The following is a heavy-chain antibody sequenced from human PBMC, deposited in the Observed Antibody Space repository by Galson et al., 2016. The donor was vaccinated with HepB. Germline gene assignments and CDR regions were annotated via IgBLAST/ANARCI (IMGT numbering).Heavy chain of an antibody. CDR3: ASPRGRLVMPPDY. Sequence: LRLSCAASGFTFSSYTMNWVRQAPGKGLEWISSISSSSSSIYYADSVKGRFTVSRDNAKNSLFLQMNTLRAEDTAVYYCASPRGRLVMPPDYWGQGTLVTVTS. CDR1: GFTFSSYT. CDR2: ISSSSSSI. V-gene: IGHV3-21*01. J-gene: IGHJ4*02. D-gene: IGHD6-6*01.